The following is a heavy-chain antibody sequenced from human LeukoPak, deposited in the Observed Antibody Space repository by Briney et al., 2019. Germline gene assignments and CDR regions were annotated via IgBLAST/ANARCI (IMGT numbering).Heavy chain of an antibody. CDR2: INPSGGST. CDR3: ARALYYYDSSGSLDY. Sequence: ASVKVSCTASGYTFTNYYMHWVRQAPGQGLEWMGIINPSGGSTDYAQKFQGRVTMTRDTSTSTVYMELSSLRSEETAVYYCARALYYYDSSGSLDYWGQGTLVTVSS. D-gene: IGHD3-22*01. CDR1: GYTFTNYY. J-gene: IGHJ4*02. V-gene: IGHV1-46*01.